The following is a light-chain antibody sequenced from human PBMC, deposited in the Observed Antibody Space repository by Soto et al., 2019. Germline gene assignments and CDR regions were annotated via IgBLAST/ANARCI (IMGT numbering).Light chain of an antibody. Sequence: EIVMTQSPATLSVSLGERATLSCRASQSVSSNLAWYQLKPGQAPRLLIYGASTRATGIPARFSGSGSGTDFTLTISSLEPEDFAVYYCQQRSNWLTFGQGTRLEIK. CDR3: QQRSNWLT. CDR1: QSVSSN. V-gene: IGKV3-11*01. CDR2: GAS. J-gene: IGKJ5*01.